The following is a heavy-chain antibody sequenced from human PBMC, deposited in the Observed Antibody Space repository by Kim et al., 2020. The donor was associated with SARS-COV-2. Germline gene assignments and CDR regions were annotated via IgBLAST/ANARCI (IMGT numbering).Heavy chain of an antibody. D-gene: IGHD2-2*01. V-gene: IGHV1-24*01. Sequence: ASVKVSCKVSGYTLTELSMHWVRQAPGKGLEWMGGFDPEDGETIYAQKFQGRVTMTEDTSTDTAYMELSSLRSEDTAVYYCATGHQLPNVPYYYYYMDVWGKGTTVTVSS. CDR3: ATGHQLPNVPYYYYYMDV. CDR2: FDPEDGET. CDR1: GYTLTELS. J-gene: IGHJ6*03.